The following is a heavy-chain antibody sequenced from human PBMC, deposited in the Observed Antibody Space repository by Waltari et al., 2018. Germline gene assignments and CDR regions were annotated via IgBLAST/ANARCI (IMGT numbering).Heavy chain of an antibody. Sequence: QVQVVESGGGVVPPGRSLRLPCATSGFPFSSYIIQWVRQAPGKGLEWVAVISPDGGGKHYADSVKGRFTVSRDNPKNTAYLQMNSLRTEDTAVYHCVRVGGEWGQGTLVAVSS. CDR3: VRVGGE. D-gene: IGHD3-16*01. J-gene: IGHJ4*02. CDR2: ISPDGGGK. CDR1: GFPFSSYI. V-gene: IGHV3-30-3*01.